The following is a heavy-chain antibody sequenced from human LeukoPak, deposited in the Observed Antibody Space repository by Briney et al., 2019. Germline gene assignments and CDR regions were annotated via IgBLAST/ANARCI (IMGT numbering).Heavy chain of an antibody. CDR3: AKEGYSRGYYSYYYMDV. Sequence: GRSLRLSCAASGFTFSRYGMHWVRQPPGKGLEWVTARSYDGSNKYYADSVKDRFTISRDNSKNTLYVQMNSLRAEDTAVYYCAKEGYSRGYYSYYYMDVWGKGTTVTVSS. CDR2: RSYDGSNK. D-gene: IGHD6-13*01. V-gene: IGHV3-30*04. J-gene: IGHJ6*03. CDR1: GFTFSRYG.